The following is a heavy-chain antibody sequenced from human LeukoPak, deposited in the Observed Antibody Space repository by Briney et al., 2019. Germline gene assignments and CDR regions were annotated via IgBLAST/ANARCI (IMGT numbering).Heavy chain of an antibody. CDR1: GFTFSSSV. J-gene: IGHJ3*02. V-gene: IGHV3-23*01. D-gene: IGHD6-6*01. CDR2: ITNSGGST. CDR3: ARVHRLVPGPFHI. Sequence: GGSLRLSCAASGFTFSSSVMSWVRQAPGKGLEWVSVITNSGGSTYYADSVKGRFTISRDNSKNTLYLQMNSLRAEDTAVFYCARVHRLVPGPFHIWGQGTMVIVSS.